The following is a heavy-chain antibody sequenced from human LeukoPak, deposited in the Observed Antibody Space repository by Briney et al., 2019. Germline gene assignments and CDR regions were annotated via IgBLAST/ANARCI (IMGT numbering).Heavy chain of an antibody. CDR3: ARDFDS. CDR1: GFTFSTYD. V-gene: IGHV3-21*01. Sequence: GGSLRLSCAASGFTFSTYDMVWGRQAPGMGLELVSTITSDSSYMYYADSVKGRFTISRDNAKNSLYLQMNIVRVEDPAVYYCARDFDSWGQGTLVTVSS. CDR2: ITSDSSYM. J-gene: IGHJ5*01.